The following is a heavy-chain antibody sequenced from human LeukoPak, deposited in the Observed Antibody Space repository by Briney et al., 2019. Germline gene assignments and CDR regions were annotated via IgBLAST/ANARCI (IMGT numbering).Heavy chain of an antibody. D-gene: IGHD3-22*01. CDR3: ARGFYDSSGYSAPFDS. CDR2: ISYSGSS. Sequence: PSETLSLTCTVSGDSISSNYWNWIRQPPGKRLEWIGYISYSGSSNYNPSLKSRVTISVDTSKNQFSLKLSSVTAADTALYYCARGFYDSSGYSAPFDSWGRGTLVTVSS. J-gene: IGHJ4*02. V-gene: IGHV4-59*13. CDR1: GDSISSNY.